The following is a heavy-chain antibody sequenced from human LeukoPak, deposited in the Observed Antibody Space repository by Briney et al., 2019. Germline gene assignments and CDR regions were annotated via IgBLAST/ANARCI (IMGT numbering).Heavy chain of an antibody. CDR1: GFTFSSYA. D-gene: IGHD2-15*01. CDR3: ASRGSLPYNWFDP. Sequence: GGSLRLSCAASGFTFSSYAMSWVRQAPGKGLEWVSAISGSGGSTYYADSVKGRFTISRDNSKNTLYLQTNSLRAEDTAVYYCASRGSLPYNWFDPWGQGTLVTVSS. J-gene: IGHJ5*02. V-gene: IGHV3-23*01. CDR2: ISGSGGST.